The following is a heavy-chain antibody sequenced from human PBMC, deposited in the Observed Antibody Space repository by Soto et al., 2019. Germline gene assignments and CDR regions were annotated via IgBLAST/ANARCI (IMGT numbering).Heavy chain of an antibody. CDR1: GYSFTSYW. CDR2: IYPGDSDT. J-gene: IGHJ6*02. V-gene: IGHV5-51*01. CDR3: ARHGSSVEYYYYGMDV. D-gene: IGHD6-19*01. Sequence: GASLKISCKGSGYSFTSYWIGWVRQMPGKGLEWMGIIYPGDSDTRYSPSFQGQVTISADKSISTAYLQWSSLKASDTAMYYCARHGSSVEYYYYGMDVWGQGTTVTVSS.